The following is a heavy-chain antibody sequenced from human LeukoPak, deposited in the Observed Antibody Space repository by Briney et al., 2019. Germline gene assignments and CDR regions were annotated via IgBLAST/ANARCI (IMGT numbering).Heavy chain of an antibody. CDR1: GFTFSRYN. CDR3: TRVEETATTAAIIRKYSYYYYYMDV. D-gene: IGHD4-11*01. J-gene: IGHJ6*03. CDR2: ITSSSIYK. V-gene: IGHV3-21*01. Sequence: GGSLRLSCATSGFTFSRYNMNWVRQAPGKGLEWVSSITSSSIYKYYADSMKGRFTISRDNAKNSLYLQMSSLRAEDTAVYYCTRVEETATTAAIIRKYSYYYYYMDVWGKGNTVTVSS.